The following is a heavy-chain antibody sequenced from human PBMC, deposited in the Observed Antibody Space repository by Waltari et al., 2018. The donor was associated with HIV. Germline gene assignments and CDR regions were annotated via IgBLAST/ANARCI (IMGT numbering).Heavy chain of an antibody. J-gene: IGHJ4*01. V-gene: IGHV1-2*06. CDR1: GERLHTYL. Sequence: LLQSAPQVKTPRAPATLQSKASGERLHTYLLYWLRQSPGQGFEWLGRINPDSGDTTYSQTFKTRVTMTRDTSSASTYMELTRLTSADTAIYFCARGEDISLTHLPPGFRLEFWGHGTLVTVSS. CDR3: ARGEDISLTHLPPGFRLEF. D-gene: IGHD5-12*01. CDR2: INPDSGDT.